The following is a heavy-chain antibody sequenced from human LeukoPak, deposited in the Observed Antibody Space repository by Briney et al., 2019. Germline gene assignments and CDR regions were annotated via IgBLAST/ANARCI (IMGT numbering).Heavy chain of an antibody. D-gene: IGHD1-26*01. CDR2: INHSGST. CDR3: ARVGYSGFHIDY. CDR1: GGSFSDYY. V-gene: IGHV4-34*01. Sequence: SETLSLTCAVYGGSFSDYYWSWIRQPPGKGLEWIGEINHSGSTNYNPSLKSRVTISVDTSKSQFSLKLSSVTAADTAVYYCARVGYSGFHIDYWGQGTLVTVSS. J-gene: IGHJ4*02.